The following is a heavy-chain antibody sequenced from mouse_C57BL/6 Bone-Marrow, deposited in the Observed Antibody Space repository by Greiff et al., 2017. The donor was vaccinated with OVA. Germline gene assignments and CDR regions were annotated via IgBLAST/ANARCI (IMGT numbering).Heavy chain of an antibody. D-gene: IGHD1-1*01. J-gene: IGHJ2*01. V-gene: IGHV5-6*01. CDR1: GFTFSSYG. Sequence: ESGGDLVKPGGSLKLSCAASGFTFSSYGMSWVRPTPDKRLEWVAPISSGGSYTYYPDSVKGRFTISSDNAKNTLYLQMSSLKSEDTAMYYCARHGGYYYGSSSYFDYWGQGTTLTVSS. CDR2: ISSGGSYT. CDR3: ARHGGYYYGSSSYFDY.